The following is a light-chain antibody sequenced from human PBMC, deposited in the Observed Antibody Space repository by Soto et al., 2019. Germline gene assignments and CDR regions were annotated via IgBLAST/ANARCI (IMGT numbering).Light chain of an antibody. Sequence: QSVLTQPRSVSGSPGQSVTISCAGTSSDVGGYNYVSWYQHHPGKAPKLILYEVTTRPSGVSSRFSGSKSGNTASPTISGLQADDEANYYCSSYTSSNTPYVFGTGTKVTVL. CDR2: EVT. V-gene: IGLV2-14*01. J-gene: IGLJ1*01. CDR3: SSYTSSNTPYV. CDR1: SSDVGGYNY.